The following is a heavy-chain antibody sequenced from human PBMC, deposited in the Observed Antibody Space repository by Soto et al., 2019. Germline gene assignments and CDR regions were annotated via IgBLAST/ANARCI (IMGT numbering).Heavy chain of an antibody. Sequence: GGSLRLSCAASGFTFGSYSMNWVRQAPGKGLEWVSSISSSSSYIYYADSVKGRFTISRDNAKNSLYLQMNSLRAEDTAVYYCARGGPRYYFDYWGQGTLVTVSS. V-gene: IGHV3-21*01. CDR2: ISSSSSYI. CDR1: GFTFGSYS. D-gene: IGHD3-16*01. J-gene: IGHJ4*02. CDR3: ARGGPRYYFDY.